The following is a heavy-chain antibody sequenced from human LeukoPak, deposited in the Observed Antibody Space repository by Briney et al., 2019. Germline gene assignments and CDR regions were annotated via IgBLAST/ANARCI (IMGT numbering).Heavy chain of an antibody. CDR1: GGSISSSSYY. D-gene: IGHD2-15*01. CDR3: ATQSDCSGGSCYRKYYLGN. V-gene: IGHV4-39*01. CDR2: MYYSGGT. Sequence: PSETLSLTCTVSGGSISSSSYYWGWIRQPPGKGLEWIGCMYYSGGTYYNPSLKSRVTISVDTSKNQFSLKLSSVHAADPAVYYCATQSDCSGGSCYRKYYLGNWGQGTLVTVSS. J-gene: IGHJ4*02.